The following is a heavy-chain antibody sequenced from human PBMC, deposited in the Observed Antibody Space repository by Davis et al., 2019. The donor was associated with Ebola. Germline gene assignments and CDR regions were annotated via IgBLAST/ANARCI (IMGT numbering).Heavy chain of an antibody. CDR1: GYSFTSYW. CDR3: ARGALGYCSGGSCYSFSYFDY. J-gene: IGHJ4*02. V-gene: IGHV5-51*01. Sequence: GESLKISCKGSGYSFTSYWIGWVRQLPGKGLEWMGIIYPGDSDTRYSPSFQGQVTISADKSISTAYLQWSSLKASDTAIYYCARGALGYCSGGSCYSFSYFDYWGQGTLVTVSS. D-gene: IGHD2-15*01. CDR2: IYPGDSDT.